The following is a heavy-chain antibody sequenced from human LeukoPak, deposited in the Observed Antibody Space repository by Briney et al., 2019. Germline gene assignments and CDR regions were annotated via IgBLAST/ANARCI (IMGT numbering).Heavy chain of an antibody. CDR3: AKEIWPTVTTPGHTHFDY. CDR2: IRYDGRNK. CDR1: GFTFNSYG. D-gene: IGHD4-17*01. J-gene: IGHJ4*02. Sequence: PGRSLRLSCAASGFTFNSYGMHWVRQGPGKGLEWVAFIRYDGRNKYYADSVKGRFTISRDNSKNTLCLQMNSLRAEDTAVYYCAKEIWPTVTTPGHTHFDYWGQGTLVTVSS. V-gene: IGHV3-30*02.